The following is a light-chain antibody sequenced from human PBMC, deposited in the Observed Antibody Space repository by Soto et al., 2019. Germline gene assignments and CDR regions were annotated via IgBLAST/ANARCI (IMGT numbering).Light chain of an antibody. CDR1: SSNIGAGYD. CDR3: QSYDNSLSDYV. J-gene: IGLJ1*01. V-gene: IGLV1-40*01. CDR2: GNN. Sequence: QSVLTQPPSVSGAPGQTVTISCTGSSSNIGAGYDVHWYQQLPGTAPKLLMCGNNNRPSGVPDRFSGSKSGTSASLAITGLQPEDEADYYCQSYDNSLSDYVFGTGTKVTVL.